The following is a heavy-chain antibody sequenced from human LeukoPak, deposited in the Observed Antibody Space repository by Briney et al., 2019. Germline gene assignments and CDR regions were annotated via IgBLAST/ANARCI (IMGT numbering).Heavy chain of an antibody. CDR1: GFTFSSYW. CDR3: ARAFLYTYYYYYYMDV. CDR2: IKQDGSEK. V-gene: IGHV3-7*01. Sequence: GGSLRLSCAASGFTFSSYWMSWVRQAPGKGLEWVANIKQDGSEKYYVDSVKGRFTISRDNSKNTLYLQMNSLRAEDTAVYYCARAFLYTYYYYYYMDVWGKGTTVTVSS. J-gene: IGHJ6*03.